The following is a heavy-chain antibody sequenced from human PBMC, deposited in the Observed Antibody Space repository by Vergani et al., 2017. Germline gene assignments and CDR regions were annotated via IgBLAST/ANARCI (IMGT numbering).Heavy chain of an antibody. D-gene: IGHD3-10*01. CDR2: IYVSGIT. V-gene: IGHV4-61*02. Sequence: QVQLQESGPGLVKPSQTLSLTCTVSGASINNDFYYWHWIRQPAGKGLEWIGRIYVSGITDYNSSLQSRVSMSVDTSKNQFSLKLSSVTAADTAVYYCARGGGSWSNNWFDPWGQGTLVTVSS. CDR1: GASINNDFYY. CDR3: ARGGGSWSNNWFDP. J-gene: IGHJ5*02.